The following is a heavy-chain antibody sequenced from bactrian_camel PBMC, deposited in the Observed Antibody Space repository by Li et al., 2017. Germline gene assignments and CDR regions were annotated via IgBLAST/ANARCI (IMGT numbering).Heavy chain of an antibody. CDR2: IGRSGSTY. Sequence: HVQLVESGGGSVQAGGSLRLSCSASGFNFEDSGMSWYRKSSGDECEFVANIGRSGSTYLHEDSVKGRFTISRDNAGNILYLEMNSLKPEDTAMYYCAAERGGRWCHMHLTGRPPHFGMDYWGKGTQVTVS. J-gene: IGHJ7*01. D-gene: IGHD2*01. V-gene: IGHV3S60*01. CDR1: GFNFEDSG.